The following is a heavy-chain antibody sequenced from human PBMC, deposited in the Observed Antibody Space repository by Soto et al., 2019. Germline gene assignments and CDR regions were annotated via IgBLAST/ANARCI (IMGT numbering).Heavy chain of an antibody. D-gene: IGHD6-6*01. Sequence: SVTLSLSCTVSGGSISGGGYYWSWIRQHPGKGLEWIGYIYYSGSTYYNPSLKSRVTISVDTSKNQFSLKLSSVTAADTAVYYCERVAHPLYSSSLNFDYWGQGTLVT. J-gene: IGHJ4*02. V-gene: IGHV4-31*03. CDR3: ERVAHPLYSSSLNFDY. CDR2: IYYSGST. CDR1: GGSISGGGYY.